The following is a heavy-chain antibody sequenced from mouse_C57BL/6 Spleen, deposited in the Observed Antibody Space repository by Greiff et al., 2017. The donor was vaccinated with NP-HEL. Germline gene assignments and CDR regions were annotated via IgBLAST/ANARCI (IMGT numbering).Heavy chain of an antibody. Sequence: QVHVKQSGAELVKPGASVKISCKASGYAFSSYWMNWVKQRPGKGLEWIGQIYPGDGDTNYNGKFKGKATLTADKSSSTAYMQLSSLTSEDSAVYFCARADYDYGSRSYWYFDVWGTGTTVTVSS. J-gene: IGHJ1*03. CDR2: IYPGDGDT. V-gene: IGHV1-80*01. D-gene: IGHD1-1*01. CDR3: ARADYDYGSRSYWYFDV. CDR1: GYAFSSYW.